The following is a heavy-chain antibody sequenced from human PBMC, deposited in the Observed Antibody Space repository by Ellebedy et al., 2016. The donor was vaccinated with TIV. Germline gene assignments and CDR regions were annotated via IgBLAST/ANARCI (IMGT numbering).Heavy chain of an antibody. CDR2: ISYDGNNK. J-gene: IGHJ4*02. Sequence: PGGSLRLSCAASGFTFSSYAMHWVRQAPGKGLEWVAIISYDGNNKYYADSVRGRFTISRDNAKNALSLQMNSLRVDDTAVYYCAGYGDFSYWGQGTLVTVSS. D-gene: IGHD4-17*01. V-gene: IGHV3-30-3*01. CDR1: GFTFSSYA. CDR3: AGYGDFSY.